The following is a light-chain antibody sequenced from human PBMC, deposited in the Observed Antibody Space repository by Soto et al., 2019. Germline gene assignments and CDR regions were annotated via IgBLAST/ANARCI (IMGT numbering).Light chain of an antibody. J-gene: IGKJ1*01. Sequence: EIVMTQSPGTLSVSPGERATLSCRASQTIDTNLAWYQQKPGQAPRLLIFAASTRATGIPARFSGSGSGTDFTLTISRLEPEDFAVYYCQESPRTFGQGTKVEIK. CDR1: QTIDTN. CDR3: QESPRT. V-gene: IGKV3-15*01. CDR2: AAS.